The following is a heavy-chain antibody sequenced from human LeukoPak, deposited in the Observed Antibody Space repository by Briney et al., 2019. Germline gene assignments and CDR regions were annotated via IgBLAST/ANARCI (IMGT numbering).Heavy chain of an antibody. CDR2: IYYSGSA. J-gene: IGHJ6*03. CDR3: ARHIPLEGSGSYYNEQYYYYYMDV. D-gene: IGHD3-10*01. V-gene: IGHV4-39*01. Sequence: PSETLSLTCTVSGGSISSSSYYWGWIRQPPGKGLEWIASIYYSGSAYYNPSLKSRIIISIDPSKHQFSLKLSSVTAADTAVYYCARHIPLEGSGSYYNEQYYYYYMDVWGKGTTVTISS. CDR1: GGSISSSSYY.